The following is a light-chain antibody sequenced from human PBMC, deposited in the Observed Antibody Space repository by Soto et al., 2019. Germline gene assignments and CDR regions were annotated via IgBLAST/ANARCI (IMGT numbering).Light chain of an antibody. Sequence: QSVLTQPASVSGSPGQSITISCTGTSSDIGTYNFVSWYQQHPGKAPKLLIHEINNRPSGVSIRFSGSKSGSTASLTISGLQAEDEADYYCSSDTTTSTLIFGGGTKVTVL. CDR2: EIN. V-gene: IGLV2-14*01. CDR1: SSDIGTYNF. J-gene: IGLJ2*01. CDR3: SSDTTTSTLI.